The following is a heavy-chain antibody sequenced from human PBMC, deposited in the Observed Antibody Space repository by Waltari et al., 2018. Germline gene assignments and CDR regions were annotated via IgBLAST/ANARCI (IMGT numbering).Heavy chain of an antibody. CDR3: ARDYTGEGAFDI. Sequence: QVQLVESGGGVVQPGRSLRRSCAAYGFIFRSYAIHWVRQAPGKGLEAVEVISLDGSTQYYAASVKGRFTVSRDNSKNTLSLEIHSLRAEDTAVYYCARDYTGEGAFDIWGQGTMVTVSS. V-gene: IGHV3-30-3*01. CDR2: ISLDGSTQ. J-gene: IGHJ3*02. D-gene: IGHD1-1*01. CDR1: GFIFRSYA.